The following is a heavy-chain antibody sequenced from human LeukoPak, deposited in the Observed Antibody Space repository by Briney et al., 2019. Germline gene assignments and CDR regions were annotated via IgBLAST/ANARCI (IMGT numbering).Heavy chain of an antibody. Sequence: PSETLSLTCTVSGASISSGGYYWSWIRQHPGKGLEGIGYIYYSGSTYYNPSLKSRLTISVDTTKNQFSLKLSSVTAADTAVYYCAREGQVAAFDYWGQGTLVTVSS. V-gene: IGHV4-31*03. CDR1: GASISSGGYY. CDR2: IYYSGST. J-gene: IGHJ4*02. D-gene: IGHD2-15*01. CDR3: AREGQVAAFDY.